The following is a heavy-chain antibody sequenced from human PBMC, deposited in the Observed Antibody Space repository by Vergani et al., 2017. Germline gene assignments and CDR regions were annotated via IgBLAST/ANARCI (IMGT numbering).Heavy chain of an antibody. D-gene: IGHD3-9*01. J-gene: IGHJ4*02. CDR2: ISSSSSTI. V-gene: IGHV3-48*04. CDR1: GFTFSSYS. Sequence: EVQLVESGGGLVQPGGSLRLSCAASGFTFSSYSMNWVRQAPGKGLEWVSYISSSSSTIYYADSVKGRFTISRDNAKNSLYLQMNSLRAEDTAVYYCATQDPIFSNDYWGQGTLVTVSS. CDR3: ATQDPIFSNDY.